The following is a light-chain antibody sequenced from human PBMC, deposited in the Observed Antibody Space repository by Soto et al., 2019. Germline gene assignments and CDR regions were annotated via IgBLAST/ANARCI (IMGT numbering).Light chain of an antibody. J-gene: IGKJ2*01. Sequence: EIVLTQSPGTLSLSPGERATLSCRASQSVSSSYLAWYQQKPGQAPRLLIYGASSRATGIPDRFSGSGSGTDFTLTLSRLEPEDFAVYYCQQHVTSPYTFGQGTKLEIK. V-gene: IGKV3-20*01. CDR3: QQHVTSPYT. CDR2: GAS. CDR1: QSVSSSY.